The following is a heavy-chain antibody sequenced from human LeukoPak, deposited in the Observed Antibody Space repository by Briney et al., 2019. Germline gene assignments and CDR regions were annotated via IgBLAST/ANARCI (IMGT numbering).Heavy chain of an antibody. CDR2: IYTSGST. Sequence: PSETLSLTCTVSGGSISSYYWSWIRQPPGKGLEWIGYIYTSGSTNYNPSLKSRVTISVDTSKNQFSLKLSSVTAADTDVYYCARCTHSSSFSFDYWGQGTLVTVYS. D-gene: IGHD6-6*01. CDR1: GGSISSYY. CDR3: ARCTHSSSFSFDY. V-gene: IGHV4-4*09. J-gene: IGHJ4*02.